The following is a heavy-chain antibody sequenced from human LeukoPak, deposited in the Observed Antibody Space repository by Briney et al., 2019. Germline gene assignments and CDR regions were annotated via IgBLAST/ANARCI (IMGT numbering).Heavy chain of an antibody. CDR2: IYYSGST. D-gene: IGHD5-18*01. CDR3: ASSGYSYGYFDY. V-gene: IGHV4-59*08. CDR1: GGSISSYY. Sequence: KPSETLSLTCTVSGGSISSYYWSWIRQPPGKGLEWIGYIYYSGSTNYNPSLKSRVTISVDTSKNQFSLKLSSVTAADTAVYYCASSGYSYGYFDYWGQGTLVTVSS. J-gene: IGHJ4*02.